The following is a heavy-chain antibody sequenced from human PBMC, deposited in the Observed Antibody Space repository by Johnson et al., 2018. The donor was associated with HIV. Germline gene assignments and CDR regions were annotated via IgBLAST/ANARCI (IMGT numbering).Heavy chain of an antibody. Sequence: VQLVESGGGLVQPGGSLRLSCAASGFTFSSYAMSWVRQAPGKGLEWVSAISGSGGSTYYADSVKGRFTISRDNSMDTLYLQMNNRRAEDTAVYYCAKGSRANTYGFDAFDIWGQGTMVTVSS. CDR3: AKGSRANTYGFDAFDI. D-gene: IGHD5-24*01. J-gene: IGHJ3*02. CDR1: GFTFSSYA. CDR2: ISGSGGST. V-gene: IGHV3-23*04.